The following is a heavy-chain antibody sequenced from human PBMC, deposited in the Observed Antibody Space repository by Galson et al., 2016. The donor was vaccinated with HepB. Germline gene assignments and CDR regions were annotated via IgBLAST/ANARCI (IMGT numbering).Heavy chain of an antibody. CDR2: IWYDGTNK. Sequence: SLRLSCAASGFTFSRYGMHWVRQAPGEGLESVAFIWYDGTNKFYADSVKGRFTISRDNSKNTLYLQLNSLRDEDVAVYFCAKPARWFGELYPFDSWGRGTLVAVSS. D-gene: IGHD3-10*01. V-gene: IGHV3-33*06. CDR3: AKPARWFGELYPFDS. CDR1: GFTFSRYG. J-gene: IGHJ4*02.